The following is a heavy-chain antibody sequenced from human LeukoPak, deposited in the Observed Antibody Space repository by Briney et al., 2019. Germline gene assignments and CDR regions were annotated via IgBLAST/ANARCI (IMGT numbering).Heavy chain of an antibody. CDR1: GGSISSSSYY. CDR2: IYYSGST. Sequence: SETLSLTCTVSGGSISSSSYYWGWIRQPPGKGLEWIGSIYYSGSTYYNPSLKSRVTISVDTSKNQFSLKLSSVTAADTAVYYCARGANWRGGDQPDYWGRGTPVTVSS. CDR3: ARGANWRGGDQPDY. D-gene: IGHD1-20*01. V-gene: IGHV4-39*01. J-gene: IGHJ4*02.